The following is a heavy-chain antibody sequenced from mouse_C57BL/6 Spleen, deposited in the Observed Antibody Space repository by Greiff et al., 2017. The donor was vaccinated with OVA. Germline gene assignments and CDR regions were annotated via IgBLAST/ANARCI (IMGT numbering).Heavy chain of an antibody. J-gene: IGHJ2*01. Sequence: EVPLQQSGPELVKPGASVKISCKASGYSFTDYNMNWVKQSNGQSLEWIGVINPNYGTTSYNQKFKGKATLTVDQSSSTAYMQLNSLTSEYSAVYNYARGGTTVVPYYFDYWGQGTTLTVSS. D-gene: IGHD1-1*01. CDR3: ARGGTTVVPYYFDY. CDR1: GYSFTDYN. CDR2: INPNYGTT. V-gene: IGHV1-39*01.